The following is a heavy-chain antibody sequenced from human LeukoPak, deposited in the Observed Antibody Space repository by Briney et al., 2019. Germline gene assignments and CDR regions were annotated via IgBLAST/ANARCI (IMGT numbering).Heavy chain of an antibody. CDR1: GGSISSGDYY. V-gene: IGHV4-30-4*08. CDR3: ARVGITMIVVVDWYFDL. J-gene: IGHJ2*01. D-gene: IGHD3-22*01. Sequence: SQTLSLTCTVSGGSISSGDYYWRWIRQPPGKGLEWIGYIYYSGSTYYNPSLKSRVTISVDTSKNQFSLKLSSVTAADTAVYYCARVGITMIVVVDWYFDLWGRGTLVTVSS. CDR2: IYYSGST.